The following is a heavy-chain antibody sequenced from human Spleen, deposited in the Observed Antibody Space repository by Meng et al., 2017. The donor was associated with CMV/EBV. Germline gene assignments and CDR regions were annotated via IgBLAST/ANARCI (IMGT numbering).Heavy chain of an antibody. CDR1: GDSISSYY. CDR3: ARGGDFWSGNAMDV. CDR2: ISNNGRT. Sequence: GSLRLSCTVSGDSISSYYWNWIRQSPGKGLEWIGYISNNGRTNYNPSLKSRVTISVDTSKNQFSLKLSSVTAADTAVYYCARGGDFWSGNAMDVWGQGTTVTVSS. J-gene: IGHJ6*02. D-gene: IGHD3-3*01. V-gene: IGHV4-59*01.